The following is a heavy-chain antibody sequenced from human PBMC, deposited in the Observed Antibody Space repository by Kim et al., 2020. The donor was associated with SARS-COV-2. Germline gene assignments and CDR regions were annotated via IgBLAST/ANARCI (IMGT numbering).Heavy chain of an antibody. CDR1: GFTFSSYW. D-gene: IGHD3-3*01. V-gene: IGHV3-7*01. Sequence: GGSLRLSCAASGFTFSSYWMSWVRQAPGQGLEWVANTKQDGSEKYYVDSAEGRFTHSRDNAKNSLYRQMNSLRAEDTAVYYCARVAITIFGREKIDSWGQGTLVTVSS. J-gene: IGHJ4*02. CDR2: TKQDGSEK. CDR3: ARVAITIFGREKIDS.